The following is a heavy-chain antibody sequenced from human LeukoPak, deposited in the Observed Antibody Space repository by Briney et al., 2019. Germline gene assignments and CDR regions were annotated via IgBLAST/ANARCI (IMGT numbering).Heavy chain of an antibody. CDR3: ARGGLTIFGVNYYYMDV. Sequence: SETLSLTCTVSGGSISSYYWSWIRQPPGKGLEWIGYIYYSGSTNYNPSLKSRVTISVDTSKNQFSLKLSSVTAADTAVYYCARGGLTIFGVNYYYMDVWGKGTTVTVSS. D-gene: IGHD3-3*01. V-gene: IGHV4-59*01. CDR2: IYYSGST. CDR1: GGSISSYY. J-gene: IGHJ6*03.